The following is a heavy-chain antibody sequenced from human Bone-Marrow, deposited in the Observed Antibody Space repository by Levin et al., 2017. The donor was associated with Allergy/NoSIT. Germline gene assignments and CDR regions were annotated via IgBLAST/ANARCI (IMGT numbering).Heavy chain of an antibody. Sequence: LSLTCAASGFTVSSNHMSWVRQAPGKGLEWVSLIYSGGRGYYADSVSGRFTISRDNSKNTLYLQLNSLRAEDTAVYYCAIYGSGNDYSAFDIWGQGTMVTVSS. D-gene: IGHD3-10*01. J-gene: IGHJ3*02. CDR3: AIYGSGNDYSAFDI. CDR1: GFTVSSNH. CDR2: IYSGGRG. V-gene: IGHV3-53*01.